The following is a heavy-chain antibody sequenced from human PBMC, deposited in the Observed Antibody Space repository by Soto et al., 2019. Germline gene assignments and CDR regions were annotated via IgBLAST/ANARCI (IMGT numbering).Heavy chain of an antibody. CDR3: AGDDYYYCYGMYV. V-gene: IGHV1-18*01. Sequence: QVQLVQSGAEVKKPGASVKVSCKASGYTFTSYGISWVRQAPGQGLEWMVWISAYNGNTNYARKLQGRGTMTTDTSTSRAYMELGSLRSDDTAVYYCAGDDYYYCYGMYVWVQGTTVSVSS. CDR2: ISAYNGNT. J-gene: IGHJ6*02. CDR1: GYTFTSYG.